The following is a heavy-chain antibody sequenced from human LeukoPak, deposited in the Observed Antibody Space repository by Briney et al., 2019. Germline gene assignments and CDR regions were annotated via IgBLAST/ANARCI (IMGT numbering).Heavy chain of an antibody. Sequence: SETLFLTCTVSGGSISSSSYYWGWIRQPPGTWLEWIGSIYYSGSTYYNPSLKSRVTISVDTSKNQFSLKLSSVTAADTAVYYCAGDGGRHDFWSGSRGGFDYWGQGTLVTVSS. V-gene: IGHV4-39*07. CDR1: GGSISSSSYY. J-gene: IGHJ4*02. CDR2: IYYSGST. CDR3: AGDGGRHDFWSGSRGGFDY. D-gene: IGHD3-3*01.